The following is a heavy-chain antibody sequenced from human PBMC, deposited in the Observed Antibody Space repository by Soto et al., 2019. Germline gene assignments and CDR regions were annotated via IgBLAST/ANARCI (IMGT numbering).Heavy chain of an antibody. V-gene: IGHV1-69*12. CDR1: GGPFSSYA. CDR3: AGHSSGVPGYYYGMDV. J-gene: IGHJ6*02. CDR2: FIPIFGTA. Sequence: QVQLVQSGAEVKKPGSSVKVSCKASGGPFSSYAISWVRQAPGQGLEWMGGFIPIFGTASYALNFQVRVTITADESTSTAYMELSSLRSEDTALYYCAGHSSGVPGYYYGMDVWGQGTTVTVTS. D-gene: IGHD3-22*01.